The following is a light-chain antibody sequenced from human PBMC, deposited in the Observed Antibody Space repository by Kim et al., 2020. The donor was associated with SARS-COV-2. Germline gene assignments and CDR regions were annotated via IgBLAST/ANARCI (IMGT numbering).Light chain of an antibody. CDR1: SLRSYY. Sequence: ALGKTVRITCQGDSLRSYYASWYQQKPGQAPVFVIYGKNNRPSGIPDRFSGSSSGNTASLTITGAQAEDEADYYCNSRDSSGNHVVFGGGTQLTVL. J-gene: IGLJ2*01. CDR3: NSRDSSGNHVV. CDR2: GKN. V-gene: IGLV3-19*01.